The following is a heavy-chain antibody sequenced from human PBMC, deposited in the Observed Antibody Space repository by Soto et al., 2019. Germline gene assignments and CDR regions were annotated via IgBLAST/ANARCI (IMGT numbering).Heavy chain of an antibody. J-gene: IGHJ4*02. CDR1: GFTFDDYA. CDR2: ISWNGAAT. V-gene: IGHV3-9*01. D-gene: IGHD3-10*01. CDR3: ANLPLYGSGFDC. Sequence: EAQLVESGGGLVQPGRSLRLSCVASGFTFDDYAIHWVRQAPGKGLEWVSGISWNGAATGYADSVKGSFTISWDNANHCLYLQMSSLRTEDTAIYYCANLPLYGSGFDCWGQGTLVTVSS.